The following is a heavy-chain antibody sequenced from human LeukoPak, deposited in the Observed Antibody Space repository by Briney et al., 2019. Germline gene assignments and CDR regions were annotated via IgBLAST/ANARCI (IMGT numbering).Heavy chain of an antibody. CDR3: ASEDLITMIYY. CDR1: GGSVSSTNYC. Sequence: SETLSLTCTVSGGSVSSTNYCWSWIRQPPGKGLEWIGYIYYTGTTYYNPSLKSRVTISVDTSKNQFSLKLSSVTAADTAVYYCASEDLITMIYYWGQGTLVTVSS. V-gene: IGHV4-30-4*08. D-gene: IGHD3-22*01. J-gene: IGHJ4*02. CDR2: IYYTGTT.